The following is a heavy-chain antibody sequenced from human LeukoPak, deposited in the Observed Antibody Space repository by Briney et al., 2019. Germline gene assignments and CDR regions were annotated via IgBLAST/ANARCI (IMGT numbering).Heavy chain of an antibody. CDR3: AKDMGYYYGSGSYYNAFDY. J-gene: IGHJ4*02. CDR1: GFTFSDYA. D-gene: IGHD3-10*01. CDR2: LSGSGAGT. Sequence: GGSLRLSCAASGFTFSDYALGWVRQAPGRGLEWVATLSGSGAGTYYSDSVQGRFTISRDNSKRTLFLQMNSLRAEDTAVYYCAKDMGYYYGSGSYYNAFDYWGQGTLVTVSS. V-gene: IGHV3-23*01.